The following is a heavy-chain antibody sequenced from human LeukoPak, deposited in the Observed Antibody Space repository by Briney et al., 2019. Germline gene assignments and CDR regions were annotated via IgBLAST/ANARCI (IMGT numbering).Heavy chain of an antibody. CDR1: GASISSGSYY. J-gene: IGHJ6*03. V-gene: IGHV4-61*02. D-gene: IGHD5-24*01. Sequence: SSETLSLTCTVSGASISSGSYYWSWLRQPAGKGLEWFGRIYTSGSTNYNPSLKSRVTISVDTSKNQFSLKLSSVTAADTAVYYCASRGRDGYNSAYYYYMDVWGKGTTVTVSS. CDR2: IYTSGST. CDR3: ASRGRDGYNSAYYYYMDV.